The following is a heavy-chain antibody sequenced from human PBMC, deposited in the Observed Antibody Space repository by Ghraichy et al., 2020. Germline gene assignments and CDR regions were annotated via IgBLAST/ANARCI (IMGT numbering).Heavy chain of an antibody. CDR2: IIPIFGTA. J-gene: IGHJ4*02. D-gene: IGHD3-16*02. CDR1: GGTFSSYA. Sequence: SVKVSCKASGGTFSSYAISWVRQAPGQGLEWMGGIIPIFGTANYAQKFQGRVTITADESTSTAYMELSSLRSEDTAVYYCARDGRLRLGELSLYDYWGQGTLVTVSS. V-gene: IGHV1-69*13. CDR3: ARDGRLRLGELSLYDY.